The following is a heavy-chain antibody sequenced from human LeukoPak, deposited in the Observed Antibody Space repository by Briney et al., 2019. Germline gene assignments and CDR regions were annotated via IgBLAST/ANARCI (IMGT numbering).Heavy chain of an antibody. Sequence: PGGSLRLSCAASGFTFSSYDMHWVRHATGKGLEWVSAIGTAGDTYYPGSVKGRFTISRENAKNSLYLQMNSLRAGDTAVYYCARSYSSLSGMDVWGQGTTVTVSS. CDR1: GFTFSSYD. CDR3: ARSYSSLSGMDV. J-gene: IGHJ6*02. V-gene: IGHV3-13*01. D-gene: IGHD6-13*01. CDR2: IGTAGDT.